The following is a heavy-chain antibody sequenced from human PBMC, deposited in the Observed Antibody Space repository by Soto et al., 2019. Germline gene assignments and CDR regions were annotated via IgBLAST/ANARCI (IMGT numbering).Heavy chain of an antibody. CDR3: TTAIDTIRGEIYYYYMDV. Sequence: ASVKVSCKASGYTFTSYYMHWVRQAPGQGLEWMGIINPSGGSTSYAQKFQGRVTMTRDTSTSTVYMELSSLRSEDTAVYYCTTAIDTIRGEIYYYYMDVWGKGTTVTVSS. V-gene: IGHV1-46*01. CDR1: GYTFTSYY. J-gene: IGHJ6*03. CDR2: INPSGGST. D-gene: IGHD3-16*01.